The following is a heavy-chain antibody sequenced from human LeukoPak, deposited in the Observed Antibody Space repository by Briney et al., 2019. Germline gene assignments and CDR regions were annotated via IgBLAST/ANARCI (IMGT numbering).Heavy chain of an antibody. Sequence: GGSLRLSCAVSGFSVRTNYMSWVRQAPGKGPEWVSLIYSSGSTYYRDSVKGRFTISRDNSQNTLYLHMNSLSAEDTAVHYCARTFLSGDGYKVGYFDYWGQGTLVTVSS. D-gene: IGHD5-24*01. CDR3: ARTFLSGDGYKVGYFDY. J-gene: IGHJ4*02. V-gene: IGHV3-53*01. CDR2: IYSSGST. CDR1: GFSVRTNY.